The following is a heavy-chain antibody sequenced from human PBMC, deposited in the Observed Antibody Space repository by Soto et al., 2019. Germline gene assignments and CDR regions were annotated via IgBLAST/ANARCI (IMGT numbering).Heavy chain of an antibody. D-gene: IGHD2-15*01. CDR2: ISSSSSYI. J-gene: IGHJ3*02. CDR1: GFTFSSYS. CDR3: ARDGVVAATLVEAFDI. V-gene: IGHV3-21*01. Sequence: DGSLRLSCAASGFTFSSYSMNWVRQAPGKGLEWVSSISSSSSYIYYADSVKGRFTISRDNAKNSLYLQMNSLRAEDTAVYYCARDGVVAATLVEAFDIWGQGTMVTV.